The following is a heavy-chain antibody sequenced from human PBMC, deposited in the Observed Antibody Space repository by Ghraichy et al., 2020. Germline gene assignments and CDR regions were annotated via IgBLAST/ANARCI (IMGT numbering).Heavy chain of an antibody. CDR2: INPNSGGT. CDR1: GYTFTGYY. D-gene: IGHD6-19*01. V-gene: IGHV1-2*06. Sequence: ASVKVSCKASGYTFTGYYIHWVRQAPGQGLEWMGRINPNSGGTNYEQRFQGRVTMTRDTLINTAYMELSRLRSDDTAVYYCARDGTSGWSDYWGQGTLVTVSS. CDR3: ARDGTSGWSDY. J-gene: IGHJ4*02.